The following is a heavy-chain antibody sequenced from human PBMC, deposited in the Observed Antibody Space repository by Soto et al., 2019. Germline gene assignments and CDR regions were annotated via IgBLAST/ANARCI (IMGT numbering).Heavy chain of an antibody. Sequence: ETLSLTCSVSGGSISGHYWSWIRLPAGRGLQWVGRIYSSGTTNYNPSLKGRVRMSVDTDRNSFSLRLDSVTAADTAVYYCARNFDIAATGTAFDSWGRGVLVTVSS. CDR1: GGSISGHY. J-gene: IGHJ4*02. D-gene: IGHD6-13*01. CDR3: ARNFDIAATGTAFDS. CDR2: IYSSGTT. V-gene: IGHV4-4*07.